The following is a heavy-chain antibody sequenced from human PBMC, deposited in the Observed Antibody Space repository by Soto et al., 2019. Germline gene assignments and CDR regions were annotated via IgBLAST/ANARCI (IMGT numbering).Heavy chain of an antibody. CDR3: ARNDYDYVWESPGGDAFDI. J-gene: IGHJ3*02. V-gene: IGHV4-30-4*01. CDR2: IFNTGST. D-gene: IGHD3-16*01. Sequence: QVQLQESGPGLVKPSQTLSLTCTVSGGSISSGDYYWNWIRQPPGKGLEWIGFIFNTGSTYYNPSLKSRLTISVDMSKNQFSLRLTSVTAADTAVYYCARNDYDYVWESPGGDAFDIWGQGTMVTVS. CDR1: GGSISSGDYY.